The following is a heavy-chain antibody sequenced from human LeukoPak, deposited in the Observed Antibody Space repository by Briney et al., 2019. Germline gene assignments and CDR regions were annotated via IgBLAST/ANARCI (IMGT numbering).Heavy chain of an antibody. V-gene: IGHV3-21*01. J-gene: IGHJ4*02. CDR3: ASGYLKVKSVEPDIDIVVVPAAIQNDFDY. CDR1: GFTFSSYS. Sequence: PGGSLRLSCATSGFTFSSYSMNWVRQAPGTGLEWVSSISSSSSYIYYADSVKGRFTISRDNAKNSLYLQMNSLRAEDTAVYYCASGYLKVKSVEPDIDIVVVPAAIQNDFDYWGQGTLVTVSS. D-gene: IGHD2-2*01. CDR2: ISSSSSYI.